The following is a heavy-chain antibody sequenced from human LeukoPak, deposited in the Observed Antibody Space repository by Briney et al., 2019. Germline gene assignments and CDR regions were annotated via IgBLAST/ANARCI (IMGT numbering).Heavy chain of an antibody. Sequence: SETLSLTCTVSGSSINNNFWTWSRRPPGKGLEWIGYIYSSGSANYNPSLKSRVIISGDTSKNQISLKLTSVTAADTAVYFCARHRDYYDTWGHGTLVTVSS. CDR1: GSSINNNF. V-gene: IGHV4-59*08. CDR3: ARHRDYYDT. J-gene: IGHJ4*01. D-gene: IGHD3-22*01. CDR2: IYSSGSA.